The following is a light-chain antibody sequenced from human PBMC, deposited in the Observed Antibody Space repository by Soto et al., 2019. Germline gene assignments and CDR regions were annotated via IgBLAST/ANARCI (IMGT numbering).Light chain of an antibody. CDR1: HSVTSNY. CDR3: QQYGSSPQT. J-gene: IGKJ1*01. CDR2: AAS. V-gene: IGKV3-20*01. Sequence: EIVLTQSPGTLSLSAGERATLSCRASHSVTSNYLAWYQQKPGQAPRLLIYAASGRASGIPDRFSGSGSGTDFILTISRLEPEDFAVYYCQQYGSSPQTFGQGTRVDIK.